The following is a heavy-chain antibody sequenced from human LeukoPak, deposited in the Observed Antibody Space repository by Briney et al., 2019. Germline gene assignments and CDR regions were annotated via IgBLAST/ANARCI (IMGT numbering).Heavy chain of an antibody. Sequence: SETLSLTGAVYGGSFSGYYWSWIRQPPGKGLEWVGEINHSGSTNYNPSLKSRVTISVDTSKNQFSLKLSSVTAADTAVYYCARGIKTASIAAADYWGQGTLVTVSS. D-gene: IGHD6-13*01. J-gene: IGHJ4*02. CDR1: GGSFSGYY. V-gene: IGHV4-34*01. CDR2: INHSGST. CDR3: ARGIKTASIAAADY.